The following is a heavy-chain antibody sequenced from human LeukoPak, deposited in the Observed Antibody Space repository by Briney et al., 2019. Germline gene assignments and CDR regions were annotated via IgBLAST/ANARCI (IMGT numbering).Heavy chain of an antibody. Sequence: SETLSLTCGVSGGSISGTNWWSWVRPPPGQGLEWIGEISLRALTNYNPSLRSRLTMSLDESKNQVSLNLTSVTAADTAVYYCSRESGPFSPFGFWGQGTLVSVHS. D-gene: IGHD1-26*01. J-gene: IGHJ4*02. CDR3: SRESGPFSPFGF. V-gene: IGHV4-4*02. CDR1: GGSISGTNW. CDR2: ISLRALT.